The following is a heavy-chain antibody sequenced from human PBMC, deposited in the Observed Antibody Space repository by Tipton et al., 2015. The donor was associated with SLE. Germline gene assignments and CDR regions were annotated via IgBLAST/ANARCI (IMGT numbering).Heavy chain of an antibody. CDR2: IYTSGST. Sequence: TLSLTCTVSGDSFKSGSYYWSWIRQPAGKGLEWIGRIYTSGSTNYNPSLKSRVTISVDTSKNQFSLKVTSVTAADTAVYYCARGPGQWEFFDYWGQGTLVTVSS. CDR1: GDSFKSGSYY. D-gene: IGHD1-26*01. CDR3: ARGPGQWEFFDY. V-gene: IGHV4-61*02. J-gene: IGHJ4*02.